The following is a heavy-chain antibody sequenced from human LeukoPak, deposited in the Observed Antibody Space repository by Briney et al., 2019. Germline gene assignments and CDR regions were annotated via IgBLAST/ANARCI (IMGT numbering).Heavy chain of an antibody. CDR2: IKQDGRDK. Sequence: PGGSLRLSCAASGHTLSSYWNSWVRQAPGKGLEWVANIKQDGRDKYYVDSVEGRFTIPRDNTKNSLYLQMNSLRAENAAVYYCARGYCRGGSCYREYFQHWGQGTLVTVSS. D-gene: IGHD2-15*01. J-gene: IGHJ1*01. V-gene: IGHV3-7*01. CDR3: ARGYCRGGSCYREYFQH. CDR1: GHTLSSYW.